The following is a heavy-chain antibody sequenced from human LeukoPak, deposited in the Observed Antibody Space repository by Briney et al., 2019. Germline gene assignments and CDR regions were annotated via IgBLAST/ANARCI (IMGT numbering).Heavy chain of an antibody. CDR1: GFTFSSFG. CDR2: LRFDATSY. D-gene: IGHD5-24*01. J-gene: IGHJ4*02. CDR3: ARGSSRRWLQLVE. V-gene: IGHV3-30*02. Sequence: PGGSLRLPCAASGFTFSSFGMHWVRQAPGKVLEWVSFLRFDATSYYYAESVKGRFTISRDNSKHTLDLQMNSLRAEDTAVYYCARGSSRRWLQLVEWGQGTLVTVSS.